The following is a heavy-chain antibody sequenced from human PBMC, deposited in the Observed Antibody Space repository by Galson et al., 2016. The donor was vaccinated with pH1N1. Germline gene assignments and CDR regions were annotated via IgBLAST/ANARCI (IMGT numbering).Heavy chain of an antibody. V-gene: IGHV3-7*01. J-gene: IGHJ4*02. CDR1: GFIFSGYW. Sequence: SLRLSCAASGFIFSGYWMSWVRQAPGKGLEWVAKINQDGSRKYYVDSMKGRCTISRDNAEHSLSLQMNSLRVEDTALYYCATEDYYTSLYWGQGILVTVSS. D-gene: IGHD1-26*01. CDR2: INQDGSRK. CDR3: ATEDYYTSLY.